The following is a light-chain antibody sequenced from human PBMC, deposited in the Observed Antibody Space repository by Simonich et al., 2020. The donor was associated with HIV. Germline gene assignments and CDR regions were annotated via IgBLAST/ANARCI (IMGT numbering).Light chain of an antibody. CDR1: KSVSSN. CDR2: DAS. J-gene: IGKJ1*01. Sequence: IVMTQSPATLSVSPGKRATLSCRASKSVSSNLAWYQQKPGQAPTLLIFDASTRATGFPAKFSGRGSGTDFTLTISSLQAEDVAVYYCQQYYSTPRTFGQGTKVEIK. CDR3: QQYYSTPRT. V-gene: IGKV3-15*01.